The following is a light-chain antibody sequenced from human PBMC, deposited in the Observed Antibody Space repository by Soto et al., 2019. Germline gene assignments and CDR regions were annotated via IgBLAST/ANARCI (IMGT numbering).Light chain of an antibody. CDR3: QQYNNWPRT. J-gene: IGKJ1*01. CDR1: QSVSGN. Sequence: EIVMTQSQATLSVSPGERATLSCRASQSVSGNLAWYQQKPGQAPRLLIYGASTRATGVPARFSGSGSGTEFPLTISSLQSEDFAVYYCQQYNNWPRTFGQGTKVEIK. V-gene: IGKV3-15*01. CDR2: GAS.